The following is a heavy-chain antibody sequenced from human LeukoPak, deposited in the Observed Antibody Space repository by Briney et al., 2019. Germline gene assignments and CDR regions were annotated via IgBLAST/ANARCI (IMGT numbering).Heavy chain of an antibody. CDR3: AKDALDIVVVPAAINYYYYYMDV. J-gene: IGHJ6*03. CDR1: GFTFDDYA. D-gene: IGHD2-2*02. CDR2: ISWDGGGT. V-gene: IGHV3-43D*04. Sequence: GGSLRLSCAASGFTFDDYAMHWVRQAPGKGLEWVSLISWDGGGTYYADSVKGRFTISRDNSKNSLYLQMKSLRAEDTALYYCAKDALDIVVVPAAINYYYYYMDVWGKGTTVTVSS.